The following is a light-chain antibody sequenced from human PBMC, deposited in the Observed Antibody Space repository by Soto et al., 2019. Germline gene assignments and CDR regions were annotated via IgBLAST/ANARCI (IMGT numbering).Light chain of an antibody. CDR2: GAS. J-gene: IGKJ4*01. Sequence: EIVMTQSPATLSVSPGERATLSCWASQSVSSYLAWYQQKPGQAPRLLIYGASTRATGIPARFSGSGSGTEFTLTISSLQSEDFALYYCQQYNNWLTFGGGTKVDIK. CDR3: QQYNNWLT. V-gene: IGKV3-15*01. CDR1: QSVSSY.